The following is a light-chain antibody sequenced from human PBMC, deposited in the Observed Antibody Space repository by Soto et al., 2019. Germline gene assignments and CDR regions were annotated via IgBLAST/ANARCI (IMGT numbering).Light chain of an antibody. CDR3: QQYNNCPPA. Sequence: EIVMTQSPATLSVSPGERATLSCRASQSVSGNLAWYQQQPGQAPSLLIYGASTRATGIPARFSGSGSGTEFTLTISSLQSEDFAVYYCQQYNNCPPAFGQGTKVEIK. V-gene: IGKV3-15*01. CDR1: QSVSGN. J-gene: IGKJ1*01. CDR2: GAS.